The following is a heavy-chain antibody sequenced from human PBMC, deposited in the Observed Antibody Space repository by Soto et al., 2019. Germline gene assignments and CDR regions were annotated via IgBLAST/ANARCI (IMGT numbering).Heavy chain of an antibody. J-gene: IGHJ5*02. V-gene: IGHV4-59*12. CDR2: IYYSGST. CDR1: GCSISSYY. CDR3: ARSGYSSSWYPGNWFDP. Sequence: SETLSLTCTVSGCSISSYYWSWIRQPPGKGLEWIGYIYYSGSTNYNPSLKSRVTISVDTSKNQFSLKLSSVTAADTAVYYCARSGYSSSWYPGNWFDPWGQGTLVTVSS. D-gene: IGHD6-13*01.